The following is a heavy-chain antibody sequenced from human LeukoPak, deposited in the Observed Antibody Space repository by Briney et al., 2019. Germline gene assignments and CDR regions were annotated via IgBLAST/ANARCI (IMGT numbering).Heavy chain of an antibody. CDR3: AKSGSSGYYHFDY. CDR2: IYYSGST. V-gene: IGHV4-39*01. D-gene: IGHD3-22*01. Sequence: SETLSLTCTVSGGSISNSSSYWGWIRQPPGKGLEWIGSIYYSGSTYYNPSLKSRVTISVDTSKNQFSLKLSSVTAADTAVYYCAKSGSSGYYHFDYWGQGTLVTVSS. J-gene: IGHJ4*02. CDR1: GGSISNSSSY.